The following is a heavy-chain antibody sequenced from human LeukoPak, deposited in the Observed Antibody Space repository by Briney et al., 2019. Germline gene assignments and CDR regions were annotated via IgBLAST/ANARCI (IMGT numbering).Heavy chain of an antibody. V-gene: IGHV3-30*02. CDR3: AKSHVIASYVGDY. J-gene: IGHJ4*02. D-gene: IGHD2-21*01. CDR2: IRYDGINK. CDR1: GFTFSTYG. Sequence: GGSLRLSCAASGFTFSTYGMHWVRQAPGKGLEWVAFIRYDGINKYYADSVKGRFTISRDTSKNTLYLEMSSLRAEDMAVYYCAKSHVIASYVGDYWGQGTLVTVSS.